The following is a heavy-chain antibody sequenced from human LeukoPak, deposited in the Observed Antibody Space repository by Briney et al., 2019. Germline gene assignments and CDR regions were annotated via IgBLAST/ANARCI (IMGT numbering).Heavy chain of an antibody. J-gene: IGHJ4*02. CDR3: TRDDLGYCSNGICYTSDY. Sequence: SQTLSLTCAVSGGSINSGDFYWSWIRQPPAKGLEWIGYIHYTGHTFYNPSLKSRVTISVDTSENQFSLNLTSVTAADTAVYYCTRDDLGYCSNGICYTSDYWGQGTLATVSS. CDR2: IHYTGHT. CDR1: GGSINSGDFY. D-gene: IGHD2-8*01. V-gene: IGHV4-30-4*01.